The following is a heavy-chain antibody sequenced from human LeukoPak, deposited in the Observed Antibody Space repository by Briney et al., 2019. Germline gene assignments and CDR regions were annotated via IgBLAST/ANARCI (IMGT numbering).Heavy chain of an antibody. CDR1: GFTFSSYS. CDR2: ISSSSSYI. CDR3: ARLYSSSWMYYFDY. J-gene: IGHJ4*02. Sequence: GGSLRLSCAASGFTFSSYSMNWVRQAPGKGLEWVSSISSSSSYIYYADSVKGRFTISRDNAKNSLYLQMNSLRAEDTALYYCARLYSSSWMYYFDYWGQGTLVTVSS. D-gene: IGHD6-13*01. V-gene: IGHV3-21*04.